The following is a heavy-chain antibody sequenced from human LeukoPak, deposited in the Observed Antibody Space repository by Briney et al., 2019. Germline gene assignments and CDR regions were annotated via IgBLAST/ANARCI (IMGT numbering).Heavy chain of an antibody. Sequence: ASVKVSCKAAGYTFTSYGITWVRQAPGQGLEWMGWINPNSGGTNYAQKFQGRVTMTRDTSISTAYMELSRLRSDDTAVYYCARGGSSSWYRDSYYYYMDVWGKGTTVTISS. CDR1: GYTFTSYG. D-gene: IGHD6-13*01. CDR2: INPNSGGT. V-gene: IGHV1-2*02. J-gene: IGHJ6*03. CDR3: ARGGSSSWYRDSYYYYMDV.